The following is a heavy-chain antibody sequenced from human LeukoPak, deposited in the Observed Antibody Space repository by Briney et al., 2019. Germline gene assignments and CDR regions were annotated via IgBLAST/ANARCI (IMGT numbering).Heavy chain of an antibody. V-gene: IGHV1-18*01. CDR3: ARDLMASISWDWFDP. CDR2: ISAYNGNT. Sequence: ASVKVSCKASGYTFTSYGISWVRQAPGQGLEWMGWISAYNGNTNYAQKLQGRVTMTTDTSTSTAYMELRSLRSDDTAVYYCARDLMASISWDWFDPWGQGTLVTVSS. D-gene: IGHD6-13*01. CDR1: GYTFTSYG. J-gene: IGHJ5*02.